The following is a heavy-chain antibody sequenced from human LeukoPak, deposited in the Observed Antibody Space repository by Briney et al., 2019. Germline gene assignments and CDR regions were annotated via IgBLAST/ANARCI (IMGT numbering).Heavy chain of an antibody. CDR2: IYYSGST. CDR1: GGSISSGDYY. CDR3: ARVPTVVTPSEWYFDY. V-gene: IGHV4-30-4*01. Sequence: KPSGTLPLTCAVSGGSISSGDYYWSWIRQPPGKGLEWIGYIYYSGSTYYNPSLKSRVTISVDTSKNQFSLKLSSVTAADTAVYYCARVPTVVTPSEWYFDYWGQGTLVTVSS. J-gene: IGHJ4*02. D-gene: IGHD4-23*01.